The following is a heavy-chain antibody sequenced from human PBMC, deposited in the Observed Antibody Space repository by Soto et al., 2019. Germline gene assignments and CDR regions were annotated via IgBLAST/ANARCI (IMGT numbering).Heavy chain of an antibody. CDR2: ISSSSSYI. V-gene: IGHV3-21*01. CDR3: AILSSGSAFDI. D-gene: IGHD6-19*01. Sequence: GGSLRLSCAASGFTFSSYSMDWVRQAPGKGLEWVSSISSSSSYIYYADSVKGRFTISRDNAKNSLYLQMNSLRAEDTAVYYCAILSSGSAFDIWGQGTMVTVSS. CDR1: GFTFSSYS. J-gene: IGHJ3*02.